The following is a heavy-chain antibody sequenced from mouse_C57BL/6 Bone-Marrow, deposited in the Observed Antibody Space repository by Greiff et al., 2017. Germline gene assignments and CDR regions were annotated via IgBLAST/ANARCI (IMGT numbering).Heavy chain of an antibody. CDR3: ARDAY. J-gene: IGHJ3*01. CDR1: GYAFNDYW. Sequence: QVQLQQSGAELVKPGASVKISCTASGYAFNDYWMHWVKQRPGKGLEWIGQIDPGNGDTNYAAKFQGKATLTADKSSSTAYLQLSSLTSEDAAVYCCARDAYWGQGTLLTVSA. CDR2: IDPGNGDT. V-gene: IGHV1-80*01.